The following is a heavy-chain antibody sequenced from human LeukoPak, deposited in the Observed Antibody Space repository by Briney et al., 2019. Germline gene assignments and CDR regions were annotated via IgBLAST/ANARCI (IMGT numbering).Heavy chain of an antibody. CDR3: AGATGYYYYGMDV. J-gene: IGHJ6*02. V-gene: IGHV3-33*01. CDR1: GFTFGSYG. CDR2: IWYDGSNK. Sequence: GGSLRLSCAASGFTFGSYGMHWVRQAPGKGLEWVAVIWYDGSNKYYADSVKGRFTISRDNSKNTLYLQMNSLRAEDTAVYYCAGATGYYYYGMDVWGQGTTVTVSS. D-gene: IGHD2-8*02.